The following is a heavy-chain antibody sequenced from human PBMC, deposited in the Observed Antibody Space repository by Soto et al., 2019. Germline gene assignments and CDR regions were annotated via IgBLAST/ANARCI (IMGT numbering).Heavy chain of an antibody. CDR1: GGTFSSYA. Sequence: QVQLVQSGAEVKKPGSSVKVSCKASGGTFSSYAISWVRQAPGQGLEWMGGIIPIFGTANYAQKFQGRVTITADKSTSTAYRERSSLRSEDTAVYYCARVGAGFGGIDYWGQGTLVTVSS. CDR2: IIPIFGTA. V-gene: IGHV1-69*06. CDR3: ARVGAGFGGIDY. D-gene: IGHD3-10*01. J-gene: IGHJ4*02.